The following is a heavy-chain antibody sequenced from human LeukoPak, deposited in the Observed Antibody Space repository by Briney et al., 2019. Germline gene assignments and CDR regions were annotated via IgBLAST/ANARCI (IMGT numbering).Heavy chain of an antibody. CDR1: GYTFTGYY. Sequence: RASVKVSCKASGYTFTGYYMHWVRQAPGQGLEWMGWINPNSGGTNYAQKFQGRVTMTRDTSISTAYMELSRLRSDDTAVYYCARPYYDSSGYSVWDYWGQGTLVTVSS. CDR2: INPNSGGT. CDR3: ARPYYDSSGYSVWDY. J-gene: IGHJ4*02. D-gene: IGHD3-22*01. V-gene: IGHV1-2*02.